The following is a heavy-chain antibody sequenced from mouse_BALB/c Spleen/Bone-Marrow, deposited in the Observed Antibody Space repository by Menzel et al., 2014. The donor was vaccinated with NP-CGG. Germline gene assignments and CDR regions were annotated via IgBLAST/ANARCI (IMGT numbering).Heavy chain of an antibody. Sequence: VQLQQSGAELMKPGASVKISCKATGYTFGNYWIDWVKQRPGHGLEWIGEILPGSGTANYNEKFKGKATFTADTSSNTAYMQLSSLTSEDSALYYCARASVVPYYFDFWGQGTTLTVSS. V-gene: IGHV1-9*01. CDR3: ARASVVPYYFDF. D-gene: IGHD1-1*01. CDR2: ILPGSGTA. CDR1: GYTFGNYW. J-gene: IGHJ2*01.